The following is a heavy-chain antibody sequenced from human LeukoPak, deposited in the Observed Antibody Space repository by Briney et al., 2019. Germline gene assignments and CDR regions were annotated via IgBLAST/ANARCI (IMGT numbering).Heavy chain of an antibody. Sequence: SESLTLTCTVSGGSISSGDFYWRWIRQPPGKGLEWIAYMYYSGSTYYNPSLKSRVTMSADTSKNQLSLKLSSVTAADTAVYYCARPYYYDSRIDPWGQGILVTVSS. CDR3: ARPYYYDSRIDP. CDR2: MYYSGST. V-gene: IGHV4-30-4*08. J-gene: IGHJ5*02. D-gene: IGHD3-22*01. CDR1: GGSISSGDFY.